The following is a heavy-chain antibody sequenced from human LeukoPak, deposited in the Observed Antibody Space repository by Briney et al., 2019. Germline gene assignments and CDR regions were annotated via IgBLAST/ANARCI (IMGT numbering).Heavy chain of an antibody. J-gene: IGHJ4*02. CDR2: ISTYSGNT. V-gene: IGHV1-18*01. CDR3: ARGSSYADYGY. CDR1: GYTFTSFH. Sequence: ASVKVSCKTSGYTFTSFHINWVRQAPGQGLEWMGWISTYSGNTRYAQKLQGRVTMTTDTSTSTAYMELRSLRSDDTAVYYCARGSSYADYGYWGQGTLVTVSS. D-gene: IGHD4-17*01.